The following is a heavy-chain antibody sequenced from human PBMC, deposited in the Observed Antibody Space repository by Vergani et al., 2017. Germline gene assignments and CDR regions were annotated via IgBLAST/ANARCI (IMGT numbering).Heavy chain of an antibody. V-gene: IGHV3-30*02. CDR2: IRHDGTKK. CDR3: GRGSDNYN. D-gene: IGHD5-24*01. CDR1: RFTLRSYG. Sequence: QVQLVESGGGVVQPGGSLRLSCAASRFTLRSYGMHWVRQAPGKGLEWVAFIRHDGTKKYYADSVKGRFTISRDNSKNTLYLQMNSLRVEDTAVYYCGRGSDNYNWGQGTLVTVSS. J-gene: IGHJ4*02.